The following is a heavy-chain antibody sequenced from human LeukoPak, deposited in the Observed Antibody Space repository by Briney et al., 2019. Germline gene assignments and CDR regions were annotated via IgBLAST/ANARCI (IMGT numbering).Heavy chain of an antibody. D-gene: IGHD3-10*01. CDR3: ARATKGFGEFAGAFDI. Sequence: VASVKVSCKASGDTFTSYDIIWVRQATGQGLEWMGWVNLNSGKSGYAQKFQGRVTMTMNTSISTAYMELSSLRSEDTGLYYCARATKGFGEFAGAFDIWGQGTMVTVSS. V-gene: IGHV1-8*01. CDR2: VNLNSGKS. CDR1: GDTFTSYD. J-gene: IGHJ3*02.